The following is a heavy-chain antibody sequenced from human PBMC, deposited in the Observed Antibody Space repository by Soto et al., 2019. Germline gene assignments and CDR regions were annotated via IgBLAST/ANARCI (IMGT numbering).Heavy chain of an antibody. J-gene: IGHJ4*02. Sequence: ASVKVSCKASGYTFTGYYMHWVRQAPGQGLEWMGWINPNSGGTNYAQKFQGWVTMTKDTSISTAYMELSRLRSDDTAVYYCASGDYYDILTGKSRFDYWGQGTLVTVSS. D-gene: IGHD3-9*01. CDR1: GYTFTGYY. V-gene: IGHV1-2*04. CDR3: ASGDYYDILTGKSRFDY. CDR2: INPNSGGT.